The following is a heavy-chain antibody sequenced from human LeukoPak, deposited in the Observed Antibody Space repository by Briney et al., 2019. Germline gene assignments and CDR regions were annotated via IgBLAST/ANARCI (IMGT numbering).Heavy chain of an antibody. CDR1: GGSISSYY. D-gene: IGHD6-13*01. J-gene: IGHJ4*02. CDR2: IYYSGST. Sequence: SETLSLTCTVSGGSISSYYWSWIRQPPGKGLEWIGYIYYSGSTNYNPSLKSRVTISVDTSKNQFSLKLSSVTAADTAVYYCARGAQHLSSLVRYFDYWGQGTLVTVSS. V-gene: IGHV4-59*01. CDR3: ARGAQHLSSLVRYFDY.